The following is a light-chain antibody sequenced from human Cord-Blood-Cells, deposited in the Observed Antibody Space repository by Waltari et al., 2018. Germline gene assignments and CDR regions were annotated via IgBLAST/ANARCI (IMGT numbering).Light chain of an antibody. CDR1: NLGDKY. Sequence: SYELTQPPSVSVSPGQTASITRSGDNLGDKYACWYQQKPGQSPVLVIYQDSKRPSGIPERFSGSNSGNTATLTISGTQAMDEADYYCQAWDSSTARVVFGGGTKLTVL. CDR3: QAWDSSTARVV. V-gene: IGLV3-1*01. J-gene: IGLJ2*01. CDR2: QDS.